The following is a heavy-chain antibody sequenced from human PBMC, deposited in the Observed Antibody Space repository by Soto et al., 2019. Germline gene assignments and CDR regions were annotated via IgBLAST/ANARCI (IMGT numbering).Heavy chain of an antibody. D-gene: IGHD2-2*01. CDR3: ARAYCSSTSCYRMSNWFDP. J-gene: IGHJ5*02. CDR1: GGTFSSYT. V-gene: IGHV1-69*02. CDR2: IIPILGIA. Sequence: SVKVSCKASGGTFSSYTISWVRQAPGQGLEWMGRIIPILGIANYAQKFQGRVTITADKSTSTAYMELSSLRSEDTAVYYCARAYCSSTSCYRMSNWFDPWGQGTLVTVSS.